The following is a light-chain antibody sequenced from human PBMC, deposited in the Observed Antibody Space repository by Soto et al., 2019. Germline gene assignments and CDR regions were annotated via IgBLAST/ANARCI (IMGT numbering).Light chain of an antibody. CDR3: CSFAGSPYV. CDR2: DVS. CDR1: SSDVGGYNC. J-gene: IGLJ1*01. Sequence: QSALTQPRSVSGSPGQSVTISCTGTSSDVGGYNCVSWYQQHPGKAPKLMISDVSQRPSGVPDRFSGSKSSNTASLTISGPQAEDEADYYCCSFAGSPYVFGTGTKLTVL. V-gene: IGLV2-11*01.